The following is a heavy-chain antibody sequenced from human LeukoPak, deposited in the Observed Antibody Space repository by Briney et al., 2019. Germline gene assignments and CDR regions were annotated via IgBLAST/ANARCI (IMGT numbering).Heavy chain of an antibody. Sequence: SGTLSLTCTVSGGSISSYYWSWIRQPPGKGLEWIGYIYYSGSTNYNPSLKSRVTISVDASKNQFSLKLSSVTAADTAVYYCASNLRSGSYPFDYWGQGTLVTVSS. J-gene: IGHJ4*02. CDR1: GGSISSYY. CDR2: IYYSGST. CDR3: ASNLRSGSYPFDY. D-gene: IGHD3-10*01. V-gene: IGHV4-59*08.